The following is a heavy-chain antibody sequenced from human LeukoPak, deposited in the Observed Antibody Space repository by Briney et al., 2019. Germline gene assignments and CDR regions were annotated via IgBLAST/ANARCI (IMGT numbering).Heavy chain of an antibody. CDR1: GFTFSSYA. J-gene: IGHJ4*02. V-gene: IGHV3-30-3*01. D-gene: IGHD3-22*01. CDR2: ISYDGSNK. CDR3: SALKRITMIVVRDY. Sequence: GRSLRLSCAASGFTFSSYAMHWVRQAPGKGLEWVAVISYDGSNKYYADPVKGRFTISRDNSKNTLYLQMNSLRAEDTAVYYCSALKRITMIVVRDYWGQGTLVTVSS.